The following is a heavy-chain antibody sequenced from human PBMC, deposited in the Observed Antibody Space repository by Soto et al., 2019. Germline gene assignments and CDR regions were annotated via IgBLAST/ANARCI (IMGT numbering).Heavy chain of an antibody. Sequence: QVQLVESGGGVVQPGRSLRLSCAASGFTFSSYGMHWVRQAPGKGLEWVAVIWYDGSNKYYADSVKGRFTISRDNSKNTLYLPMNSLRAEDTAVYYCARDRIPVVVAAKVRYYYYYMDVWGKGTTVTVSS. CDR1: GFTFSSYG. CDR3: ARDRIPVVVAAKVRYYYYYMDV. J-gene: IGHJ6*03. CDR2: IWYDGSNK. V-gene: IGHV3-33*01. D-gene: IGHD2-15*01.